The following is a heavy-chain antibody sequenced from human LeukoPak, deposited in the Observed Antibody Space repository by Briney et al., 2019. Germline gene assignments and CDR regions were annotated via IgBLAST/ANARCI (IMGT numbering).Heavy chain of an antibody. D-gene: IGHD2-2*02. CDR2: IIPIFGTA. CDR1: GGTFSSYA. J-gene: IGHJ6*03. CDR3: ARGGGIVVVPAAIIPPVSYYYYMDV. V-gene: IGHV1-69*01. Sequence: SVKVSCKASGGTFSSYATSWVRQAPGQGLEWMGGIIPIFGTANYAQKFQGRVTITADESTSTAYMELSSLRSEDTAVYYCARGGGIVVVPAAIIPPVSYYYYMDVWGKGTTVTVSS.